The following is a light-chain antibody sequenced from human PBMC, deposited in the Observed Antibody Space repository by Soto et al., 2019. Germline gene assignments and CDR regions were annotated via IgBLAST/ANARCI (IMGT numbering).Light chain of an antibody. CDR3: VQDYTHPIT. Sequence: AIQMTQSPSSLSASVGDRVTISCRSSQDIRNDVGWFQQRPGKAPKLLICAPSNLQSGVASRFSGSGSGPDFTLTFTCLQPEDFATYYCVQDYTHPITFGQGTRLEI. J-gene: IGKJ5*01. CDR2: APS. V-gene: IGKV1-6*01. CDR1: QDIRND.